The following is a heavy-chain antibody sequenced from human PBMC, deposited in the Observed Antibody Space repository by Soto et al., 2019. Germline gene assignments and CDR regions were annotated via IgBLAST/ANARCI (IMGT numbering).Heavy chain of an antibody. CDR1: GASVINDY. CDR2: VYDSGST. J-gene: IGHJ3*01. CDR3: VRQVGATGSYSYAV. Sequence: SETLSLTCTVTGASVINDYWNWIRQPPGKGLEWIGFVYDSGSTSYNSSLKSRLTISVDTSKNQFSLKLSSVTAADTAVYYCVRQVGATGSYSYAVWGKGTMVTVSS. V-gene: IGHV4-59*02. D-gene: IGHD1-26*01.